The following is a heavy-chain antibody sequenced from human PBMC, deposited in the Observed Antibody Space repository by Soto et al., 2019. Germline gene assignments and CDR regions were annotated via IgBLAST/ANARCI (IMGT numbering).Heavy chain of an antibody. CDR1: GGTFSSYA. Sequence: ASVKVSCKASGGTFSSYAISWVRQAPGQGLEWMGGIIPIFGTANYAQKFQGRVTITADESTSTAYMELSSLRSEDTAVYYCARDWSGSYVDYYYSGMDVWGQGTTVTV. CDR2: IIPIFGTA. J-gene: IGHJ6*02. D-gene: IGHD1-26*01. V-gene: IGHV1-69*13. CDR3: ARDWSGSYVDYYYSGMDV.